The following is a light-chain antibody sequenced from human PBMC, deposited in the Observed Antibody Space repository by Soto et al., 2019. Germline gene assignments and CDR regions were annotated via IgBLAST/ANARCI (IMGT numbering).Light chain of an antibody. CDR1: SSNIGAGYD. CDR3: QSYDGTLSGSYV. Sequence: QSVLTQPPSVSGAPGQRVTISCTGSSSNIGAGYDVHWYQQLPGTAPKLIIYGTTNRPSGVPDRFSGSKSGTSASLPITGLQAEDEADYYCQSYDGTLSGSYVFGVGTKLTVL. J-gene: IGLJ1*01. V-gene: IGLV1-40*01. CDR2: GTT.